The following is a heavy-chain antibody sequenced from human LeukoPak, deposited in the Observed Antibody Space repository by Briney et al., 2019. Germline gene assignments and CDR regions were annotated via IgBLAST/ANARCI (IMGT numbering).Heavy chain of an antibody. Sequence: ASVTVSCKASGYTFTSYDINWVRQATGQGLEWMGWMNPNSGNTGYAQKFQGRVTMTSNTSMSTAYMKLTSLRSEDTAVYYCARGTFDSSGYYCAYWGQGTLVTVSS. V-gene: IGHV1-8*01. D-gene: IGHD3-22*01. CDR1: GYTFTSYD. CDR3: ARGTFDSSGYYCAY. J-gene: IGHJ4*02. CDR2: MNPNSGNT.